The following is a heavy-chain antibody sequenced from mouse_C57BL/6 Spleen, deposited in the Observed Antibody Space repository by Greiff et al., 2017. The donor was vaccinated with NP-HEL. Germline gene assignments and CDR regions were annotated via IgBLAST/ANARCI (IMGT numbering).Heavy chain of an antibody. CDR1: GYAFSSSW. V-gene: IGHV1-82*01. Sequence: QVQLQQSGPELVKPGASVKISCKASGYAFSSSWMNWVKQRPGKGLEWIGRIYPGDGDTNYNGKFKGKATLTADKSSSTAYMQLSSLTSEDSAVYFCARCPNHYFDYWGQGTTLTVSS. D-gene: IGHD4-1*01. J-gene: IGHJ2*01. CDR2: IYPGDGDT. CDR3: ARCPNHYFDY.